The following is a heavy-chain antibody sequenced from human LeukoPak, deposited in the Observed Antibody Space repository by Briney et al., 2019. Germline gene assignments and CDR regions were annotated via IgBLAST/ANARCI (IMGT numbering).Heavy chain of an antibody. CDR3: AKTTNNWNYEDAFDI. V-gene: IGHV4-59*01. CDR2: IYYSGST. J-gene: IGHJ3*02. CDR1: GGSISSYY. D-gene: IGHD1-7*01. Sequence: SETLSLTCTVSGGSISSYYWSWIRQPPGKGLEWIGYIYYSGSTNYNPSLKSRVTISVDTSKNQFSLMLSSVTAADTAVYYCAKTTNNWNYEDAFDIWGQGTMVTVSS.